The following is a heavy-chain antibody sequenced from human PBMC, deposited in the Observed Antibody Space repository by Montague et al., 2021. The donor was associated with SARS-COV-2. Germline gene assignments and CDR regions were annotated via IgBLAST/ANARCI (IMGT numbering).Heavy chain of an antibody. CDR1: GGSLSSYY. Sequence: SETLSLTCTVSGGSLSSYYWCWIRQRPRKGLEWIGYVYYNENTNYNPSLKSRILLSVDTSKNHFALKVSSVTAADTAVYYCARGSKWSHYFDYWGQGTLVTVSS. CDR3: ARGSKWSHYFDY. J-gene: IGHJ4*02. CDR2: VYYNENT. V-gene: IGHV4-59*01. D-gene: IGHD2-15*01.